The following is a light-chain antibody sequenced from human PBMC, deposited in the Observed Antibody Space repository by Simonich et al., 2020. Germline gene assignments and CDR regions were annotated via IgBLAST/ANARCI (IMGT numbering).Light chain of an antibody. CDR1: QSVRSN. V-gene: IGKV3-15*01. J-gene: IGKJ1*01. CDR3: QQYNNWPPWT. CDR2: GAS. Sequence: EIVMTQSPATLSVSPGERATLSCRASQSVRSNLAWYQQKPGQAPRLLIYGASTRATGIPARFICSGSGTEFTLTISSLQSEDFAVYYCQQYNNWPPWTFGQGTKVEIK.